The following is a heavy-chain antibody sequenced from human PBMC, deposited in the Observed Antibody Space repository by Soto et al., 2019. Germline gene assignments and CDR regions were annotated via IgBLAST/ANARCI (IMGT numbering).Heavy chain of an antibody. CDR1: GGTFSSYT. V-gene: IGHV1-69*02. CDR2: IIPILGIA. CDR3: AREVTIFGVVPTDYYYYYMDV. Sequence: ASVKVSCKASGGTFSSYTISWVRQAPGQGLEWMGRIIPILGIANYAQKFQGRVTITADKSTSTAYMELSSLRSEDTAVYYCAREVTIFGVVPTDYYYYYMDVWGKGTTVTLSS. J-gene: IGHJ6*03. D-gene: IGHD3-3*01.